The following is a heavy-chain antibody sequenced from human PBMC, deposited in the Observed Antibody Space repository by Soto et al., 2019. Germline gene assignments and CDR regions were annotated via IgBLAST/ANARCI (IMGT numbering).Heavy chain of an antibody. J-gene: IGHJ4*02. V-gene: IGHV4-59*02. CDR3: AREGTFSDSSGYLYFDS. CDR2: VFHSGKT. Sequence: SETLSLTCTVSGNSVTNSYWSWIRQSPGKGLQWLGFVFHSGKTTYNPSFRSRVTISLDTSQNKFSLNLTSVTAADTAMYYCAREGTFSDSSGYLYFDSWGQGNLVTVS. D-gene: IGHD3-22*01. CDR1: GNSVTNSY.